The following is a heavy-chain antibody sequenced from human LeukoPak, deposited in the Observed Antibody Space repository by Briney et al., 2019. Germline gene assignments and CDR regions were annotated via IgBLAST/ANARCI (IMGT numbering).Heavy chain of an antibody. D-gene: IGHD2-15*01. V-gene: IGHV1-18*01. Sequence: GASVTVSCKASGYTFTSYGISWVRQAPGQGLEWMGWISAYNGNTNYAQKLQGRVTMTTDTSTSTAYMELRSLRSDDTAVYYCAREYCSGGSCYVGAFDIWGQGTMVTVSS. CDR2: ISAYNGNT. CDR1: GYTFTSYG. CDR3: AREYCSGGSCYVGAFDI. J-gene: IGHJ3*02.